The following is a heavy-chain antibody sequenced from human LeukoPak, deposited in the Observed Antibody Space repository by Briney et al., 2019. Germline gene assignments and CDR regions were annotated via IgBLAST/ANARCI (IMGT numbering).Heavy chain of an antibody. V-gene: IGHV3-74*01. D-gene: IGHD3-16*01. CDR1: GFTFSSSW. Sequence: GGSLRLSCAASGFTFSSSWMPWVRQAPGKGLVWVSRITRDGSSTTYADSVKGRFTTSRDNAKNTLYLQMDRLRDDDTAVYYCARDPGYESWSPFWGGMDVWGNGTTVIVSS. CDR3: ARDPGYESWSPFWGGMDV. CDR2: ITRDGSST. J-gene: IGHJ6*04.